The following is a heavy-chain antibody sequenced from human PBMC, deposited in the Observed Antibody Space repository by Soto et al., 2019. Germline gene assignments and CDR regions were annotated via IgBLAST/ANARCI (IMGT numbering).Heavy chain of an antibody. CDR2: INQSGNT. D-gene: IGHD2-2*01. Sequence: XATLSLTCAVSGGSFSGYYWAGMRQIPGKGLEWIGEINQSGNTKYNPSLMSRVTMSMDTSRNQFSLKLRSVTAADTAVYYCARPSYALNWDFHYGMEVWGQGTSVTVSS. J-gene: IGHJ6*02. CDR1: GGSFSGYY. CDR3: ARPSYALNWDFHYGMEV. V-gene: IGHV4-34*01.